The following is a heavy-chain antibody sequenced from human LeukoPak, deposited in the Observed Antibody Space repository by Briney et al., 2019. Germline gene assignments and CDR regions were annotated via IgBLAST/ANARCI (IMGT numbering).Heavy chain of an antibody. D-gene: IGHD6-19*01. J-gene: IGHJ6*03. CDR2: IYTSGST. Sequence: SETLSLTCSVSGYSISSGYYRGWIRQPPGKGLEWIGRIYTSGSTNYNPSLKSRVTISVDTSKNQFSLKLSSVTAADTAVYYCARRAAVYYYYYMDVWGKGTTVTISS. CDR3: ARRAAVYYYYYMDV. V-gene: IGHV4-38-2*02. CDR1: GYSISSGYY.